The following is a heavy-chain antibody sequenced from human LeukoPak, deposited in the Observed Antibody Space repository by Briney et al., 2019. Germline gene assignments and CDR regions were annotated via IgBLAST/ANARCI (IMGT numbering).Heavy chain of an antibody. Sequence: GGSLRLSCAASGFTFDDYAMHWVRHAPGKGLEWVSGISWNSGSIGYADSVKGRFTISRDNAKNSLYLQMNSLRAEDTAVYYCAKDLGGHQYYYYYGMDVWGQGTTVTVSS. CDR1: GFTFDDYA. V-gene: IGHV3-9*01. CDR2: ISWNSGSI. J-gene: IGHJ6*02. CDR3: AKDLGGHQYYYYYGMDV. D-gene: IGHD3-16*01.